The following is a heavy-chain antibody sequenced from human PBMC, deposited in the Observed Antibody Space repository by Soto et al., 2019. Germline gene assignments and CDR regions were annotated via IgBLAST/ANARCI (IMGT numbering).Heavy chain of an antibody. D-gene: IGHD1-26*01. V-gene: IGHV3-30*18. CDR2: ISYDGSNK. Sequence: QVQLVESGGGVVQPGRSLRLSCAASGFTFSSYGMHWVRQAPGKGLEWVAVISYDGSNKYYADSVKGRFTISRDNSKNTLYLQMNSLRAEDTAVYYCAKDGVGAGAYWGHGTLVTVSA. CDR3: AKDGVGAGAY. J-gene: IGHJ4*01. CDR1: GFTFSSYG.